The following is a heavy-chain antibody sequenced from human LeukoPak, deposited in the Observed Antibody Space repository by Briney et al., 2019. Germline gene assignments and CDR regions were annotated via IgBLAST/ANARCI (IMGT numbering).Heavy chain of an antibody. CDR2: IKYDGSDK. CDR3: ARGAEWRDY. D-gene: IGHD3-3*01. J-gene: IGHJ4*02. V-gene: IGHV3-7*01. CDR1: GSSFSEYW. Sequence: TGGSLRLSCGASGSSFSEYWMSWVRQAPGKGLEWVANIKYDGSDKNYVESVKGRFIISRDNAENAVYLQMNSLRVDDTAVYYCARGAEWRDYWGQGTLVTVSS.